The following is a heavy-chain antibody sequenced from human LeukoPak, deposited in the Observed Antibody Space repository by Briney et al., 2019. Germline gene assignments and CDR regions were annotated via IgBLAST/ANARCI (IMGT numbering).Heavy chain of an antibody. CDR2: INPSGGST. CDR1: GYTFNTYY. V-gene: IGHV1-46*02. Sequence: ASVKVSCKASGYTFNTYYIHWVRQAPGQGLEWMGIINPSGGSTSYAEKFQGRVTMTRDTSTSTVYMELSSLRSEDTAVYYCARDASPFDYWGQGTLVTVSS. J-gene: IGHJ4*02. CDR3: ARDASPFDY.